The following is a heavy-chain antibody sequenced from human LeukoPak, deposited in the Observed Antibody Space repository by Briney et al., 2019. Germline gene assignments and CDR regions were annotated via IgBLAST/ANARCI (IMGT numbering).Heavy chain of an antibody. J-gene: IGHJ6*02. V-gene: IGHV5-51*01. D-gene: IGHD1-26*01. CDR1: GYTFNTYW. CDR3: ARPGIVGATDYYYGMDV. CDR2: IYPGDSDT. Sequence: GESLKISCKGSGYTFNTYWIGWVRQMPGKGLEWMGIIYPGDSDTRYSPSFQGQVTISADKSISTAYLQWSSLKSSDTAMYYCARPGIVGATDYYYGMDVWGQGTTVTVSS.